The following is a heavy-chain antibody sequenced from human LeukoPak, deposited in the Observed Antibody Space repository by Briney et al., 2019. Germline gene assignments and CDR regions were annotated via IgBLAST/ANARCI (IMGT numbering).Heavy chain of an antibody. CDR2: IYHSGST. V-gene: IGHV4-59*01. CDR1: GGSISTYY. D-gene: IGHD5-12*01. J-gene: IGHJ4*02. Sequence: SETLSLTCTVSGGSISTYYWSWIRQPPGKGLEWIGYIYHSGSTNYNPSLKSRVTISVDTSQNQFYLKLSSVTAADTAVYYCARDGYSGSDALWGQGTLVTVSS. CDR3: ARDGYSGSDAL.